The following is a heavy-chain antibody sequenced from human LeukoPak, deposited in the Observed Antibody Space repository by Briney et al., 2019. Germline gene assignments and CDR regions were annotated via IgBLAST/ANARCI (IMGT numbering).Heavy chain of an antibody. V-gene: IGHV4-4*09. CDR1: GGSISSHY. Sequence: SETLSLTCTVSGGSISSHYWSWIRQAPGKGLEFIGYIYISGATNYNPSLRSRVTLSLDPSRNQFSLRLTSVTAADTAVYYCARTARVFDSWGPGILVTVSS. D-gene: IGHD3-10*01. CDR3: ARTARVFDS. J-gene: IGHJ4*02. CDR2: IYISGAT.